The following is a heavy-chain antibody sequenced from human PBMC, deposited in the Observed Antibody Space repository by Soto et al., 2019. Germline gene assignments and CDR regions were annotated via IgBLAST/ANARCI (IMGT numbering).Heavy chain of an antibody. CDR3: ARRSIAARPFDY. CDR2: IYYSVST. Sequence: QLQLQESGPGLVKPSETLSLTCTVSGGSISSSSYYWGWIRQPPGKGLEWIGRIYYSVSTYYNPSLKRRVPISVDTSKNQFSMQLSSVTAADTAVYYCARRSIAARPFDYWGQGTLVTVSS. CDR1: GGSISSSSYY. V-gene: IGHV4-39*01. D-gene: IGHD6-6*01. J-gene: IGHJ4*02.